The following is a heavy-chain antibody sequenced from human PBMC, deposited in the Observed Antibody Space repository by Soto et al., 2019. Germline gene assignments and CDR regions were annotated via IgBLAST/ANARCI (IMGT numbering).Heavy chain of an antibody. CDR1: GGTFSSYT. V-gene: IGHV1-69*04. CDR2: IIPILGIA. CDR3: ARDIYYDSSGPHYYGMDV. J-gene: IGHJ6*02. Sequence: GASVKVSCKASGGTFSSYTISWVRQAPGQGLEWMGRIIPILGIANYAQKFQGGVTITADKSTSTAYTELSSLRSEDTALFYCARDIYYDSSGPHYYGMDVWGQGTTVTVSS. D-gene: IGHD3-22*01.